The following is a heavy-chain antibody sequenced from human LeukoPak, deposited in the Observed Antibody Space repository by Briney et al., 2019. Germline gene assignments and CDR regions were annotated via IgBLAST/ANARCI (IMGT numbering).Heavy chain of an antibody. D-gene: IGHD2-8*01. V-gene: IGHV3-23*01. CDR2: ISGSGETT. J-gene: IGHJ4*02. CDR3: AKTNGYFDQ. Sequence: PGGSLRLSCAASGFTFSSYGMTWLRQTPAKGLEWVSAISGSGETTYYSDSVKGRFTISRDNSKNTLLLQMNSLRVEDAAMYYCAKTNGYFDQWGQGTLVAVSS. CDR1: GFTFSSYG.